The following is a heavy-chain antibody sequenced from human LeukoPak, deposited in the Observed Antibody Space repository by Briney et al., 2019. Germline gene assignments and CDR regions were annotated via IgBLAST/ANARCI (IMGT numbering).Heavy chain of an antibody. Sequence: GGSLRLSCAASGFTFSRYSMNWVRQAPGKGLEWVSYISSSSSTIYYADSVKGRFTISRDNAKNSLYLQMNSLRAEDTAVYYCARADARDGYNLGHLDYWGQGTLVTVSS. J-gene: IGHJ4*02. D-gene: IGHD5-24*01. CDR3: ARADARDGYNLGHLDY. CDR1: GFTFSRYS. V-gene: IGHV3-48*04. CDR2: ISSSSSTI.